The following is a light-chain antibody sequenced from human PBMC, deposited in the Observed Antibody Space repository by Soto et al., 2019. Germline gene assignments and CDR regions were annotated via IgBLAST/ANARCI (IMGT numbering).Light chain of an antibody. J-gene: IGLJ2*01. Sequence: QSALTQPRSVSGSPGQSVTISCTGTSSDVGGYNYVSWYQQHPGKAPKLMIFDVDKRPSGIPDRFSGSKSGNTASLTISGLQTEDEAAYLCCAYAGSYTFVIFGGGTQLTVL. CDR2: DVD. CDR1: SSDVGGYNY. CDR3: CAYAGSYTFVI. V-gene: IGLV2-11*01.